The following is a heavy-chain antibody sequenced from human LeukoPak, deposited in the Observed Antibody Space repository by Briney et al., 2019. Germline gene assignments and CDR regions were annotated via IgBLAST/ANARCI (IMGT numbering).Heavy chain of an antibody. CDR3: ARDLDSSGYHFDY. D-gene: IGHD3-22*01. CDR2: ISPNSGGT. J-gene: IGHJ4*02. CDR1: GYTFTGYY. Sequence: ASVKVSCKASGYTFTGYYMHWVRQAPGQGLEWMGWISPNSGGTNYAQKFQGRVTMTRDTSISTAYMELSRLRSDDTAVYYCARDLDSSGYHFDYWGQGTLVTVSS. V-gene: IGHV1-2*02.